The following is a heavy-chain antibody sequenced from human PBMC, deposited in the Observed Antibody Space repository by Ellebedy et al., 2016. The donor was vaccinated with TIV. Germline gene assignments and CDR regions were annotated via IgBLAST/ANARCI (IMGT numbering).Heavy chain of an antibody. CDR1: GYTFTSYG. V-gene: IGHV1-18*01. D-gene: IGHD6-13*01. CDR2: ISAYNGNT. Sequence: AASVKVSCKASGYTFTSYGISWVRQAPGQGLEWMGWISAYNGNTNYAQKLQGRVTMTTDTSTSTAYMELRRLRSDDTAVYYCARDPRFRIAAAVRWFDPWGQGTLVTVSS. CDR3: ARDPRFRIAAAVRWFDP. J-gene: IGHJ5*02.